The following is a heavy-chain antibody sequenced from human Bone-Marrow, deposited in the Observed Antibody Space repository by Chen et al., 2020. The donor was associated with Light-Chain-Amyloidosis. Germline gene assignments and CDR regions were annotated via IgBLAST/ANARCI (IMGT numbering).Heavy chain of an antibody. CDR3: ARRRDGYNFDY. V-gene: IGHV5-51*01. J-gene: IGHJ4*02. Sequence: EGQLEQSGPEVKKPGESLKISCKGSGYTFPNYWIGWARQMPGKGLEWMVVIYPDDSDARYSPSFEGQVTISADKSITTAYLQWRSLKASDPAMYYCARRRDGYNFDYWGQGTLVTVSS. CDR2: IYPDDSDA. CDR1: GYTFPNYW. D-gene: IGHD5-12*01.